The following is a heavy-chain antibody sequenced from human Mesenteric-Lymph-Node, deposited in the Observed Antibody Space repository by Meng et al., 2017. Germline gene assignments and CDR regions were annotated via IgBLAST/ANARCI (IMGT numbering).Heavy chain of an antibody. CDR1: GYSISSGYY. V-gene: IGHV4-38-2*02. Sequence: SETLSLTCTVSGYSISSGYYWGWIRQPPGKGLEWIGSIYHSGSTYYNPSLKSRVTISVDTSKNQFSLKLSSVTAADTAVYYCARDPYYGSGSYYNYFDYWGQGTLVTVSS. CDR2: IYHSGST. J-gene: IGHJ4*02. D-gene: IGHD3-10*01. CDR3: ARDPYYGSGSYYNYFDY.